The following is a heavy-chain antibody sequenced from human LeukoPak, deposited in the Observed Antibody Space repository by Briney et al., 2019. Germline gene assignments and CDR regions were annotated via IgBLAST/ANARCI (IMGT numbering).Heavy chain of an antibody. D-gene: IGHD3/OR15-3a*01. V-gene: IGHV4-59*12. CDR1: GGSFSGYY. Sequence: SETLSLTCAVYGGSFSGYYWSWIRQPPGKGLEWIGYIYYSGSTNYNPSLKSRVTMSVDTSKNQFSLKLSSVTAADTAVYYCASLGDWLSLEYWGQGTLVTVSS. CDR3: ASLGDWLSLEY. J-gene: IGHJ4*02. CDR2: IYYSGST.